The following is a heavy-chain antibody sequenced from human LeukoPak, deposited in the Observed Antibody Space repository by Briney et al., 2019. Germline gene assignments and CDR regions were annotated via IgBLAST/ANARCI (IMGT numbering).Heavy chain of an antibody. J-gene: IGHJ3*02. Sequence: PSETLSLTCTVSGGSISSGGYYWSWIRQHPGKGLEWIGYIYYSGSTNYNPSLKSRVTISVDTSKNQFSLKLSSVTAADTAVYYCAREKDYYDSSGYSPRAFDIWGQGTMVTVSS. CDR3: AREKDYYDSSGYSPRAFDI. CDR2: IYYSGST. CDR1: GGSISSGGYY. V-gene: IGHV4-61*08. D-gene: IGHD3-22*01.